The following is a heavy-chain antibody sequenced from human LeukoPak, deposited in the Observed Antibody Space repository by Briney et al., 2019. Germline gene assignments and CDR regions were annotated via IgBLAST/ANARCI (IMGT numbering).Heavy chain of an antibody. J-gene: IGHJ5*02. V-gene: IGHV4-59*01. CDR2: IYYSGST. CDR1: GGSISSYY. CDR3: ARERTRGRFDP. Sequence: SETLSLTCTVSGGSISSYYWSWIRQPPGKGLEWLGYIYYSGSTNYNPSLKSRVTISVDTSKNQFSLKLSSVTAAATAVYYWARERTRGRFDPWGQGTLVTVSS.